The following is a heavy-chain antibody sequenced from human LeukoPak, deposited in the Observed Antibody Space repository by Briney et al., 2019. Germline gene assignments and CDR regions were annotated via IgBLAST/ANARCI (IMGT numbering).Heavy chain of an antibody. J-gene: IGHJ4*02. CDR1: GFTFSSYW. D-gene: IGHD6-19*01. Sequence: PGGSPRLSCAASGFTFSSYWMHWVRQAPGKGLVWVSRINSDGSSTSYADSVKGRFTISRDNAKNTLYLQMNSLRAEDTAVYYCARDLGGYSSGWTIDYWGQGTLVTVSS. CDR3: ARDLGGYSSGWTIDY. CDR2: INSDGSST. V-gene: IGHV3-74*01.